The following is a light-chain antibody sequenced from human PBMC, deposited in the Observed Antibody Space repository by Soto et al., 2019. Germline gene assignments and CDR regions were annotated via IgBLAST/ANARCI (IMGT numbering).Light chain of an antibody. Sequence: DIQMTQSPSSLSASVGDRVTITCRASQSISNSLNWYQQKPGTAPKLLIYAASSLQSGVPSRFSGSGSGTAFTLTISSLQPEDFATYYCQQSYSTPRTFGQGTRLEIK. CDR1: QSISNS. CDR2: AAS. CDR3: QQSYSTPRT. V-gene: IGKV1-39*01. J-gene: IGKJ2*01.